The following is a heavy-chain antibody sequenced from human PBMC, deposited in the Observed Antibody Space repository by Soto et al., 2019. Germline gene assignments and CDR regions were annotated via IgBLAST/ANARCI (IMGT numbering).Heavy chain of an antibody. J-gene: IGHJ4*02. CDR1: GFTFSSYS. D-gene: IGHD3-22*01. Sequence: GGSLRLSCAASGFTFSSYSMNWVRQAPGKGLEWVSKISSSSSTIYYADSVKGRFTISRDNAKNTLYLQMNSLRAEDTAVYYCAKDYYYDSSGYLGYWGQGTMVTVSS. V-gene: IGHV3-48*01. CDR3: AKDYYYDSSGYLGY. CDR2: ISSSSSTI.